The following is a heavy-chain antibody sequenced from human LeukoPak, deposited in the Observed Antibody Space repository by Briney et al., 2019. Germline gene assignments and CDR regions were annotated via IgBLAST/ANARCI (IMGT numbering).Heavy chain of an antibody. CDR2: ISGSGGST. D-gene: IGHD6-19*01. CDR3: AKDSGYSSGWSPYYFDY. Sequence: PGGSLRLSCAASGFTFSSYAMSWVRQAPGKGLDWVSAISGSGGSTYYADSVKGRFTISRDNSKNTLYLQMNSLRAEDTAVYYCAKDSGYSSGWSPYYFDYWGQGTLVTVSS. CDR1: GFTFSSYA. J-gene: IGHJ4*02. V-gene: IGHV3-23*01.